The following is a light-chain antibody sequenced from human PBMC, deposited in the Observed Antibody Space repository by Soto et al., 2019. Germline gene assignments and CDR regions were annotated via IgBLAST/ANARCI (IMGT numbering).Light chain of an antibody. Sequence: QSMVTQPPSASGALGQRVTISCTGSSSNIGAGYDVHWYQQFPGRAPRLLIFGNNNRPSGVPDRFSGSKSGTSASLDISGLQADDEADYYCQSFDTLLNSVVFGGGTKLTVL. CDR2: GNN. CDR3: QSFDTLLNSVV. V-gene: IGLV1-40*01. CDR1: SSNIGAGYD. J-gene: IGLJ2*01.